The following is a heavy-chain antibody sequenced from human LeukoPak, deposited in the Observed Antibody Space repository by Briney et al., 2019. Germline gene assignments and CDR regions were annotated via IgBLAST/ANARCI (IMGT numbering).Heavy chain of an antibody. J-gene: IGHJ4*02. CDR2: IYYSGST. D-gene: IGHD5-12*01. CDR3: ATNSGYGPYFDY. Sequence: SETLSLTCTVSGGSISSNSYYWGWIRQPPGKGLEWIGSIYYSGSTYYNPSLKSRVTISVDTSKNQFSLKLSSVTAADTAVYYCATNSGYGPYFDYWGQGTLVTVSS. V-gene: IGHV4-39*07. CDR1: GGSISSNSYY.